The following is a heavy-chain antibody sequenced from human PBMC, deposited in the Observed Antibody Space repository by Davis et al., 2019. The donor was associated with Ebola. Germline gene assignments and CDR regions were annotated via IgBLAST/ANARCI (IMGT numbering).Heavy chain of an antibody. V-gene: IGHV4-59*01. CDR2: VYHAGNT. D-gene: IGHD2-15*01. CDR3: ASDQGYFDI. J-gene: IGHJ2*01. CDR1: RDSISPYY. Sequence: SETLSLTCTVSRDSISPYYWSWLRQSPGKGLEWIGYVYHAGNTHYNPSLESRVTISADTSRNQISLKLRSVTAADTAVYYCASDQGYFDIWGRGIRVTVSS.